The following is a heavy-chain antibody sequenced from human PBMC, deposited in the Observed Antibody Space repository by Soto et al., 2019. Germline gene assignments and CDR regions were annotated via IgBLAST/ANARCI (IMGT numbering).Heavy chain of an antibody. J-gene: IGHJ4*02. D-gene: IGHD2-15*01. Sequence: GGSLRLSCAASGFTFSSYSMNWVRQAPGKGLEWVSSISSSSSYIYYADSVKGRFTISRDNAKNSLYLQMNSLRAEDTAVYYCARPGSALRVASPFDYWGQGTLVTVSS. V-gene: IGHV3-21*01. CDR3: ARPGSALRVASPFDY. CDR2: ISSSSSYI. CDR1: GFTFSSYS.